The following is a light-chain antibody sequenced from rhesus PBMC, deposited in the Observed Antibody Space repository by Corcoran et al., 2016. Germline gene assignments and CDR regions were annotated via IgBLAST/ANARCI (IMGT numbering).Light chain of an antibody. J-gene: IGKJ2*01. CDR1: QSVSSY. Sequence: QVILTQSPATLSLSPGERATLSCRASQSVSSYLAWYQQKPGQAPRTRIYGASSRATGIPDRFSGTGSGTDFTLPISSLEPEDFSVYYCQKYSSSPYSFGQGTKVAIK. CDR3: QKYSSSPYS. V-gene: IGKV3-53*01. CDR2: GAS.